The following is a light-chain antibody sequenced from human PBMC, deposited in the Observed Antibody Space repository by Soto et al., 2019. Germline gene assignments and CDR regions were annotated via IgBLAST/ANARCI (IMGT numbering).Light chain of an antibody. CDR3: QQYSKEST. J-gene: IGKJ2*01. CDR1: QNVSNW. V-gene: IGKV1-5*03. Sequence: DVEMTQSPSTLPTSIGDRVTINCRASQNVSNWLAWYQQKPGKAPKLPIYKASRLESGVPSRFSASGSGTDFTLTINSLQSDDFATYFCQQYSKESTFGQGTKLEIK. CDR2: KAS.